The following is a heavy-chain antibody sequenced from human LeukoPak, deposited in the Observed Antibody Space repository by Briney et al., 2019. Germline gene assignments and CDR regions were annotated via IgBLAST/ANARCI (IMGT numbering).Heavy chain of an antibody. D-gene: IGHD3-10*01. CDR1: GYTFTSYD. CDR3: ARGKRVRGSSGGNYYYYYMDV. J-gene: IGHJ6*03. CDR2: MNPNSGNT. V-gene: IGHV1-8*03. Sequence: ASVKVSCKASGYTFTSYDINWVRQATGQGLEWMGWMNPNSGNTGYAQKFQGRVTITRNTSISTAYMELSSLRSEDTAVYYCARGKRVRGSSGGNYYYYYMDVWGKGTTVTVSS.